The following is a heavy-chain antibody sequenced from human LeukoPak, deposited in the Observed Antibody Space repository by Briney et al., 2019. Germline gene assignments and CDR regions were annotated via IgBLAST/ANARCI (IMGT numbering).Heavy chain of an antibody. V-gene: IGHV1-69*13. CDR2: IIPIFGTA. CDR1: GGTFSNYA. J-gene: IGHJ3*02. CDR3: ARVGPITGQIRDAFDI. D-gene: IGHD1-20*01. Sequence: SVKVSCKASGGTFSNYAISWVRQAPGQGLEWMGGIIPIFGTANYVQKFQGRVTITADESTSTAYIELSRLRSEDTAVYYCARVGPITGQIRDAFDIWGQGTMVTVSS.